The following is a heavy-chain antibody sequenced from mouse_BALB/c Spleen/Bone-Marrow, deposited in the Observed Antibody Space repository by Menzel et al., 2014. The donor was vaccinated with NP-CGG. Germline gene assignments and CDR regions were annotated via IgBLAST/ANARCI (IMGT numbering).Heavy chain of an antibody. V-gene: IGHV3-8*02. CDR2: ISYSGST. J-gene: IGHJ2*01. CDR1: GDSIASGY. D-gene: IGHD1-1*02. Sequence: EVMLAESGPSLVKPSQTLSLTCSVTGDSIASGYWNWIRKFPGNKLEYMGYISYSGSTYFNPSLKSRISITRDTSKNQYYLQLNSVTTEDTATYYCARLGGYGPYFDYWGQGTTLTVSS. CDR3: ARLGGYGPYFDY.